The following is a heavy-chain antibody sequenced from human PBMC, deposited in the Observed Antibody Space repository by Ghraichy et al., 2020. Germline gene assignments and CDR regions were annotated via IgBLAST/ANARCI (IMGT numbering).Heavy chain of an antibody. CDR1: GGSISSYY. D-gene: IGHD6-19*01. J-gene: IGHJ6*02. Sequence: SETLSLTCTVSGGSISSYYWSWIRQPPGKGLEWIGYIYYSGSTNYNPSLKSRVTISVDTSKNQFSLKLSSVTAADTAVYYCARSSGWYYYYYGMDVWGQGTTVTVSS. CDR3: ARSSGWYYYYYGMDV. V-gene: IGHV4-59*01. CDR2: IYYSGST.